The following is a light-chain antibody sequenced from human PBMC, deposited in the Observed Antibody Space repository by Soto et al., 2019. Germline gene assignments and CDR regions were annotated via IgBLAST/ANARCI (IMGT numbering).Light chain of an antibody. CDR3: QQLNSYPIT. CDR2: AAS. CDR1: QSISSY. V-gene: IGKV1-39*01. J-gene: IGKJ5*01. Sequence: DIQMTQSPSSLSPSVGDSVTITCRASQSISSYLNWYQQKPGKAPKLLIYAASSLESGVPSRFSGSGSGTDLTLTISSLQPEDFATYYCQQLNSYPITFGQGTRLEIK.